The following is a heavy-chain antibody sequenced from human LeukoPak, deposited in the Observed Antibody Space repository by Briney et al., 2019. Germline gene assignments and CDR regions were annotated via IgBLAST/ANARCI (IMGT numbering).Heavy chain of an antibody. J-gene: IGHJ4*02. D-gene: IGHD2-15*01. CDR2: IYPGDSDT. V-gene: IGHV5-51*01. CDR3: ASVARYCSGGSCYSFDY. CDR1: GYSFTSYW. Sequence: GESLKISCKGSGYSFTSYWIGWVRQMPGKGLEWMGIIYPGDSDTRYSPSFQGQVTISVDKSISTAYLQWSSLKASDTAMYYCASVARYCSGGSCYSFDYWGQGTLVTVSS.